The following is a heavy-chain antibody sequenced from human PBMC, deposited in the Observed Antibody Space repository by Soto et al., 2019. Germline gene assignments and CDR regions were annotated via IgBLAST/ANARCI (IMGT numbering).Heavy chain of an antibody. CDR2: IYYSGST. V-gene: IGHV4-59*08. D-gene: IGHD2-15*01. J-gene: IGHJ4*02. CDR3: ARHVAVPRTRGFDD. Sequence: PSETLSLTCTISGGSINSYYWTWIRQPPGKGLEWIGYIYYSGSTNYNPSLKSRVTISLDTSKKQFSLKLSSVTAADTAVYYCARHVAVPRTRGFDDWGQGALVTVSS. CDR1: GGSINSYY.